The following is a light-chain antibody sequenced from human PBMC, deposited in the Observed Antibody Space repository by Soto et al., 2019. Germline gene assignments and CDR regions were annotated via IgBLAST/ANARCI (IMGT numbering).Light chain of an antibody. Sequence: QSALTQPASVSGSPGRSVTISCTGTSTDVGDFNYVSWYQQHPGKAPKLMIYDVSKRPSGVPDRFSGSKSGNTASLTISGLQAEDEADYYCCSYAGSFVVFGGGTKLTVL. CDR1: STDVGDFNY. CDR2: DVS. J-gene: IGLJ2*01. CDR3: CSYAGSFVV. V-gene: IGLV2-11*01.